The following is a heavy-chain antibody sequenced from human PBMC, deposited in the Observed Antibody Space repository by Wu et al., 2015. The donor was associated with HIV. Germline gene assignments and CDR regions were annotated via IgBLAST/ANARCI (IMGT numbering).Heavy chain of an antibody. D-gene: IGHD4-23*01. J-gene: IGHJ6*03. V-gene: IGHV1-18*01. CDR2: ISAHSGNT. CDR1: GYTFTSYG. CDR3: ARGGVYGVNVGDYSYYYYIDV. Sequence: QVQLVQSGAEVKKPGASVKVSCKASGYTFTSYGISWVRQAPGQGLEWMGWISAHSGNTKYAQKLQGRVTMTTDTSTSSAYMELRSLRSDDTAVYYCARGGVYGVNVGDYSYYYYIDVWGKGTTVTVSS.